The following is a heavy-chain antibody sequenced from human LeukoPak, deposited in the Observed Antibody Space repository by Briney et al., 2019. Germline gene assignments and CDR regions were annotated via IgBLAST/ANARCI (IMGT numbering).Heavy chain of an antibody. CDR1: GVSISYYY. V-gene: IGHV4-59*12. J-gene: IGHJ5*02. CDR3: ARRKTHDDILTGYRWTSYFDP. Sequence: SETLSLTCTVSGVSISYYYWSWIRQPPGKGLEWIGYIHYSGSTNYNLSLKSRVTISVDKSKSQFSLNLRSLTAADTALYYCARRKTHDDILTGYRWTSYFDPWAQGTLVTVSS. D-gene: IGHD3-9*01. CDR2: IHYSGST.